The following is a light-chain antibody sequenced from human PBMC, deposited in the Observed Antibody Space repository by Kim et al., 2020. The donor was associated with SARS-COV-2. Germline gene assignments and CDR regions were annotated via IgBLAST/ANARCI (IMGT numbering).Light chain of an antibody. J-gene: IGKJ2*01. V-gene: IGKV3-20*01. Sequence: SPGERATLSCRTRQSVCSHCLAWYQQKPGQAHRLLIYSVSNRATGIPDRFSGSGSGTDFTLTISRLEPEDFAVYYCQQYGIAPPYTFGQGTKLEI. CDR2: SVS. CDR3: QQYGIAPPYT. CDR1: QSVCSHC.